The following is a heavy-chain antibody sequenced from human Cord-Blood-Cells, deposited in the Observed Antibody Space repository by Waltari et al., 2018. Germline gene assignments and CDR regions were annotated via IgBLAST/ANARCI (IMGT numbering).Heavy chain of an antibody. CDR2: INPNRGGT. D-gene: IGHD2-2*01. Sequence: QVQLVQSGAEVKKPGASVKVSCKASGYTFTGYYMPWARQAPGQGLEWMGWINPNRGGTNYAQKFQGRVTMTRDTSISTAYMELSRLRSDDTAVYYCAREGYCSSTSCYDAFDIWGQGTMVTVSS. V-gene: IGHV1-2*02. J-gene: IGHJ3*02. CDR1: GYTFTGYY. CDR3: AREGYCSSTSCYDAFDI.